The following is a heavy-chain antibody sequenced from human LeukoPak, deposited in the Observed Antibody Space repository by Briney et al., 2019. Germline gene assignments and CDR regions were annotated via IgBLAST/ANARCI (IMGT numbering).Heavy chain of an antibody. CDR3: AKGYRYGSFYYYGMDV. CDR1: GFTFSSYS. D-gene: IGHD5-18*01. V-gene: IGHV3-23*01. Sequence: PGGSLRLSCAASGFTFSSYSMNWVRQAPGKGLEWVSAIGGSGGSTYYADSVKGRFTISRDNSKNTLYLQMNSLRAEDTAVYYCAKGYRYGSFYYYGMDVWGQGTTVTVSS. CDR2: IGGSGGST. J-gene: IGHJ6*02.